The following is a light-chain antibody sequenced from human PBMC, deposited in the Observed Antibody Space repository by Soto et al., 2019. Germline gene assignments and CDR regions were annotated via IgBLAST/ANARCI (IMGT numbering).Light chain of an antibody. V-gene: IGKV1-39*01. J-gene: IGKJ4*01. CDR3: QQSYSTPLT. CDR1: QSTRNN. CDR2: AAS. Sequence: DIQMTQSPSSLSASVGDRVTITCRASQSTRNNLNWYQQKPGKAPNLLIYAASSLPSGVPSRFSGSGSGTDFTLTISSLQPKDFATYYCQQSYSTPLTFGGGTKVEVK.